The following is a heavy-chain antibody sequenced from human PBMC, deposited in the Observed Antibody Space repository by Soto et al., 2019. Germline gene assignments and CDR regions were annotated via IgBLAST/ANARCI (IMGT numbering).Heavy chain of an antibody. J-gene: IGHJ5*02. CDR2: IYDSGST. Sequence: SETLSLTCTVSGDSISSHYWSWIRQPPGKGLEWIGYIYDSGSTNYNPSLKSRVTISVDMSKNQLSLKLSSVTAADTAVYYCGSGSRWFDPWGQGTLVTSPQ. CDR3: GSGSRWFDP. D-gene: IGHD5-12*01. V-gene: IGHV4-59*08. CDR1: GDSISSHY.